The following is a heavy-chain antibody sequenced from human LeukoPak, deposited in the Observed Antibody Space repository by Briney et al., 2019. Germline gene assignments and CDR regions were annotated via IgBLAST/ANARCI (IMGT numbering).Heavy chain of an antibody. D-gene: IGHD3-22*01. CDR3: ARARYYAGSTYYPDS. CDR1: GFTFSSYS. V-gene: IGHV3-72*01. J-gene: IGHJ4*02. CDR2: TRNKANSHTT. Sequence: GGSLRLSCAASGFTFSSYSMNWVRQAPGKGLEWVGRTRNKANSHTTEYAASVKGRFTISRDDSENSLYLQMNSLQTEDTAVYYCARARYYAGSTYYPDSWGQGTLVTVSS.